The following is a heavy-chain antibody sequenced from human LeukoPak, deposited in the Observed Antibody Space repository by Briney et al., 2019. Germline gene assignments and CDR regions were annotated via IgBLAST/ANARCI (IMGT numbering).Heavy chain of an antibody. V-gene: IGHV3-30*04. D-gene: IGHD2-2*01. CDR1: GFTFSSYA. CDR3: AKEHCSSTSCYQFDY. CDR2: ISYDGRNK. J-gene: IGHJ4*02. Sequence: GGSLRLSCAASGFTFSSYAMHWVRQAPGKGLEWMSVISYDGRNKYFADSVKGRFTLSRDNSKNTLYLQMNSLRAEDTAVYYCAKEHCSSTSCYQFDYWGQGTLVTVSS.